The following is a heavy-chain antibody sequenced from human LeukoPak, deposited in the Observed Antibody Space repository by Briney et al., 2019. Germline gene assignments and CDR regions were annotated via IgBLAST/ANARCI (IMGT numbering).Heavy chain of an antibody. J-gene: IGHJ4*02. CDR2: INWNSGSI. V-gene: IGHV3-9*01. Sequence: GGSLRLSCIASGFTFSSYAMSWVRQAPGKGLEWVSGINWNSGSIGYADSVKGRFTISRDNAKNSLYLQMNSLRAEDTALYYCTKVGGVTSGPFDYWGQGTLVTVSS. D-gene: IGHD4-17*01. CDR3: TKVGGVTSGPFDY. CDR1: GFTFSSYA.